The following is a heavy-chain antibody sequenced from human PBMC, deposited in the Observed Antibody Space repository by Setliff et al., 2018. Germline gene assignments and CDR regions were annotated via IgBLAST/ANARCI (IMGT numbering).Heavy chain of an antibody. CDR2: INHSGST. V-gene: IGHV4-34*01. CDR1: GGSFSGYY. Sequence: PSETLSLTCAVYGGSFSGYYWSWIRQPPGKGLEWIGEINHSGSTNYNPSLKSRVTISEDTSKNQFSLKLSSVTAADTAVYYCARGLYDHGDNWFDPWGQGTPVTVSS. J-gene: IGHJ5*02. D-gene: IGHD4-17*01. CDR3: ARGLYDHGDNWFDP.